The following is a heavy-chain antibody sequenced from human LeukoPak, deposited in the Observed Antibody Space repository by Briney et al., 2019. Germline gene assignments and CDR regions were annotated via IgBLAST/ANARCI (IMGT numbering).Heavy chain of an antibody. V-gene: IGHV1-69*06. D-gene: IGHD5-18*01. CDR2: IIPIFGTA. CDR3: ARSPVRGYSYQNYYGMDV. CDR1: GGTFSSYA. J-gene: IGHJ6*04. Sequence: ASVKVSCKASGGTFSSYAISWVRQAPGQGLEWMGGIIPIFGTANYAQKFQGRVTITADKPTSTAYMELSSLRSEDTAVYYCARSPVRGYSYQNYYGMDVWGKGTTVTVSS.